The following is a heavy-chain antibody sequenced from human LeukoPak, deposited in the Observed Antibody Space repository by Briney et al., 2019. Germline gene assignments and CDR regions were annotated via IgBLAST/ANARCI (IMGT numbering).Heavy chain of an antibody. Sequence: SETLSLTCTVSGGSISSYYWSWIRQPAGKGLEWIGRIYTSGSTNYNPSLKSRVTMSVDTSKNQFSLKLSSVTAADTAVYYCARAPYSSSWYYNGDFDYWGQGTLVTVSS. CDR2: IYTSGST. V-gene: IGHV4-4*07. CDR3: ARAPYSSSWYYNGDFDY. D-gene: IGHD6-13*01. J-gene: IGHJ4*02. CDR1: GGSISSYY.